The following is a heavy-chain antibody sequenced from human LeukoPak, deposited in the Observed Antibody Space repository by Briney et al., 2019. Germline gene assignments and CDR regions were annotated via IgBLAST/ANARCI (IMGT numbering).Heavy chain of an antibody. J-gene: IGHJ4*02. D-gene: IGHD3-10*01. CDR2: IYTSGNT. Sequence: SETLSLTCTVSGGSISNYYWSWIRPPAGKGLEWIGRIYTSGNTDYNPSLKSRVTMSVDTSKNQFSLKLSSVTAADTAVYYCARDGDLYGSGSYFKAYYFDYWGQGTLVTVSS. CDR3: ARDGDLYGSGSYFKAYYFDY. CDR1: GGSISNYY. V-gene: IGHV4-4*07.